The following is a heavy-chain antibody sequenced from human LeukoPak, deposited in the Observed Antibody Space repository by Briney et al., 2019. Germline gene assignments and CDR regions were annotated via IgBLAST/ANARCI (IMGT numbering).Heavy chain of an antibody. V-gene: IGHV3-11*01. CDR1: GFTFSEYY. Sequence: GALRLSCAASGFTFSEYYMSWIRQTPGKGLEWVSYISSSGSTIYYADSVKGRFTISRDNAKNSLYLQMNSLRAEDTAVYYCAKGRCSSTSCWGQGTLVTVSS. CDR3: AKGRCSSTSC. D-gene: IGHD2-2*01. CDR2: ISSSGSTI. J-gene: IGHJ4*02.